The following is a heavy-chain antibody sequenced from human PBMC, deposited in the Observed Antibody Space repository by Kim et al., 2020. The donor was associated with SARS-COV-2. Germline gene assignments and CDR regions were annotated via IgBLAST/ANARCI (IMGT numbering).Heavy chain of an antibody. J-gene: IGHJ5*02. CDR2: INHSGST. Sequence: SETLSLTCAVYGGSFSGYYWSWIRQPPGKGLEWIGEINHSGSTNYNPSLKSRVTISVDTSKNQFSLKLSSVTAADTAVYYCAREGMRVGIVVVPAAFARGWFDPWGQGTLVTVSS. V-gene: IGHV4-34*01. CDR1: GGSFSGYY. CDR3: AREGMRVGIVVVPAAFARGWFDP. D-gene: IGHD2-2*01.